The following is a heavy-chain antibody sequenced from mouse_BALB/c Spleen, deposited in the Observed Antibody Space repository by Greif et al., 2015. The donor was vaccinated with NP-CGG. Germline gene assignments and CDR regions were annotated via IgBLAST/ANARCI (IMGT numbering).Heavy chain of an antibody. D-gene: IGHD1-1*01. CDR3: ARGLDYYGSRFAY. CDR2: ISSGGSYT. V-gene: IGHV5-9-4*01. Sequence: EVKVVESGGGLVKPGGSLKLSCAASGFTFSSYAMSWVRQSPEKRLEWVAEISSGGSYTYYPDTVTGRFTISRDNAKNTLYLEMSSLRSEDTAMYYCARGLDYYGSRFAYWGQGTLVTVSA. CDR1: GFTFSSYA. J-gene: IGHJ3*01.